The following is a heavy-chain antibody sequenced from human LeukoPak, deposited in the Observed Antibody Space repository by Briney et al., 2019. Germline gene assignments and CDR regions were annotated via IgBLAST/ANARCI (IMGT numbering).Heavy chain of an antibody. V-gene: IGHV3-7*01. Sequence: PGGSLRLSCAASGFTFSSYWMSWVRQAPGKGLEWVANIKQDGSEKSYVDSVKGRFTISRDNARNSLSLQMNSLRAEDTAVYYCARGTGPFGALDIWGQGTMVTVSS. CDR1: GFTFSSYW. D-gene: IGHD3-10*01. CDR2: IKQDGSEK. J-gene: IGHJ3*02. CDR3: ARGTGPFGALDI.